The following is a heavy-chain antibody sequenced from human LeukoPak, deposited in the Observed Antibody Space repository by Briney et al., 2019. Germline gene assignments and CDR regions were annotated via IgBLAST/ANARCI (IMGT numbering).Heavy chain of an antibody. J-gene: IGHJ4*02. CDR2: ITSSSSNI. D-gene: IGHD2-2*01. CDR1: GFTFSSFG. V-gene: IGHV3-21*01. CDR3: ARGYCSSTGCLRGY. Sequence: GGSLRLSCAASGFTFSSFGMHWVRQAPGKGLEWVSSITSSSSNIYYADSVKGRFSISRDNAKNSLYLQMNSLRAEDTAVYYCARGYCSSTGCLRGYWGQGTLVTVSS.